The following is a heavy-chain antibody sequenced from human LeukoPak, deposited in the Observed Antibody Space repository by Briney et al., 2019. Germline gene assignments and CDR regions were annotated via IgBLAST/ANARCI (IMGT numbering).Heavy chain of an antibody. D-gene: IGHD3-22*01. J-gene: IGHJ6*02. V-gene: IGHV3-33*01. Sequence: GGSLRLSCAASGFTFSSYGMHWVRQAPGKGLEWVAVIWYDGSNKYYADSVKGRFTISRDNSKNTLYLQMNSLRAEDTAVYYCARPNYYDSRAHYYYGMDVWGQGTTVTVSS. CDR2: IWYDGSNK. CDR3: ARPNYYDSRAHYYYGMDV. CDR1: GFTFSSYG.